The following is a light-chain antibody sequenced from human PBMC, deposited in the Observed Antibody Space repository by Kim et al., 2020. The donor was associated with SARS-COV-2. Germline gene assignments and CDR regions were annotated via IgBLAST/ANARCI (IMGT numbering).Light chain of an antibody. CDR1: SFTSGAGYD. V-gene: IGLV1-40*01. Sequence: ITRGGSRRSFTSGAGYDVYCYQELPGTAPSLLIYGKTYRPSGVPDRFSGPKSGTSDSLAISGLQAEDEADYYCQTYDSSQSGYYVFGTGTKVTVL. CDR3: QTYDSSQSGYYV. J-gene: IGLJ1*01. CDR2: GKT.